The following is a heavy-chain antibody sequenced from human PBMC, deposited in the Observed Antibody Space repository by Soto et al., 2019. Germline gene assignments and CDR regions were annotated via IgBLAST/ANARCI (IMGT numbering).Heavy chain of an antibody. CDR2: IYHSGST. V-gene: IGHV4-30-2*01. J-gene: IGHJ6*02. Sequence: SETLSLTCAVSGGSISIGGYSWRCVRQPPGKGLEWIGYIYHSGSTYYNPSLRSRVTISVDRSKNQFSLKLSSVTAADTAVYYCARGRNTYYYDSSLGVWGQGTTVTVSS. D-gene: IGHD3-22*01. CDR3: ARGRNTYYYDSSLGV. CDR1: GGSISIGGYS.